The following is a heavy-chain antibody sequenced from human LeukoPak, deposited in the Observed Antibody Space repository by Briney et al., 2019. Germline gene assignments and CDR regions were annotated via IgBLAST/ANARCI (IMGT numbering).Heavy chain of an antibody. CDR3: ARRDAGWFGELSQIDY. J-gene: IGHJ4*02. V-gene: IGHV1-18*01. Sequence: EASVKVSCKASGYTFTSYGISWVRQAPGQGLEWMGWISAYNGNTNYAQKLQGRVTMTTDTSTSTAYMELRSLRSGDTAVYYCARRDAGWFGELSQIDYWGQGTLVTVSS. D-gene: IGHD3-10*01. CDR1: GYTFTSYG. CDR2: ISAYNGNT.